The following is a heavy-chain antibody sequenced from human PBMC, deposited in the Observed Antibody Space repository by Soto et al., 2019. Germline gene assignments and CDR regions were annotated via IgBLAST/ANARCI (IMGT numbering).Heavy chain of an antibody. J-gene: IGHJ4*02. V-gene: IGHV3-23*01. CDR1: GFTFSSYA. Sequence: GGSLRLSCAASGFTFSSYAMSWVRQAPGKGLEWVSAISGSGGSTYYADSVKGRFTISRDNSKNTLYLQMNSLRAEDTAVYYCAKKGLAARRVRADFDYWGQGTLVT. CDR2: ISGSGGST. CDR3: AKKGLAARRVRADFDY. D-gene: IGHD6-6*01.